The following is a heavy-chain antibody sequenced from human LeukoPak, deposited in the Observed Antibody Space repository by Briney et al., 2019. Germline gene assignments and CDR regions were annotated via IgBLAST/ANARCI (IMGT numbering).Heavy chain of an antibody. CDR2: IDKTTYPT. CDR3: AKRGDIAVADFFDY. D-gene: IGHD6-19*01. Sequence: PGGSLRLSCAASEFIFSDYAMGWVRQAPGKGLEWVSTIDKTTYPTFYADSVKGRFTISRDNSKNTLYLQMNSLRAEDTAVYYCAKRGDIAVADFFDYWGQGTLVTVSS. J-gene: IGHJ4*02. V-gene: IGHV3-23*05. CDR1: EFIFSDYA.